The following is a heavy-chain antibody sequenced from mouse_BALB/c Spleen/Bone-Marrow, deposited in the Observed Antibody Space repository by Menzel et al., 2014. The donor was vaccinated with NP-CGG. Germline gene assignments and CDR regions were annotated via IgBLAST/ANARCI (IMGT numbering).Heavy chain of an antibody. J-gene: IGHJ2*01. Sequence: QVQLQQSGAELAKPGASVKMSCKASGYTFTSYWMHWVRQRPGQGLEWIGYINPSTGYTEYNQKFKDKATLTADKSSSTAYMQLSSLISEDSAVYYCARSYYGYLYYFDYWGQGTTLTVSS. CDR2: INPSTGYT. V-gene: IGHV1-7*01. CDR1: GYTFTSYW. D-gene: IGHD1-2*01. CDR3: ARSYYGYLYYFDY.